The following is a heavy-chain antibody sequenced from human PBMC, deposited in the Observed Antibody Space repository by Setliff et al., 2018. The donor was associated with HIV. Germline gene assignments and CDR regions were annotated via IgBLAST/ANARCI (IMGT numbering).Heavy chain of an antibody. D-gene: IGHD3-9*01. CDR1: GGSISGYY. CDR3: ARESQQYYDILTGFNYYYGMDV. CDR2: IYYSGST. J-gene: IGHJ6*02. Sequence: KPSETLSLTCNVSGGSISGYYWSWVRQPPGKGLEWIGYIYYSGSTNYNPSLRSRVTISVDTSKNQASLRLTSVTSADTALYYCARESQQYYDILTGFNYYYGMDVWGRGITVTVSS. V-gene: IGHV4-59*01.